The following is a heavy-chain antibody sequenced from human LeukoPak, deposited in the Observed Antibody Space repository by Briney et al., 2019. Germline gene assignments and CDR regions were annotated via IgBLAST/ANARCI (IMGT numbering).Heavy chain of an antibody. J-gene: IGHJ3*02. Sequence: SETLSLTCTVSGGSISSGDYYWSWIRQPPGKGLEWIGYIYYSGSTYYNPSLKSRVTISVDTSKNQFSLKLSSVTAADTAVYYCARVDDSSGYFDAFDIWGQGTMVTVSS. CDR1: GGSISSGDYY. CDR2: IYYSGST. CDR3: ARVDDSSGYFDAFDI. V-gene: IGHV4-30-4*01. D-gene: IGHD3-22*01.